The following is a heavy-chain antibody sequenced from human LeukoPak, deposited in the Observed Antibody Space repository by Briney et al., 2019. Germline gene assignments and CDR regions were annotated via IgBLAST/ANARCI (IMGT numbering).Heavy chain of an antibody. J-gene: IGHJ6*03. D-gene: IGHD3-10*01. CDR1: GYTFTGYY. CDR2: INPNSGGT. V-gene: IGHV1-2*02. CDR3: ARAYYYGSGTGYYYYYYMDV. Sequence: ASVKVSCKASGYTFTGYYMHWVRQAPGQGLEWMGWINPNSGGTNYAQKFQGRATMTRDTSISTAYMELSRLRSDDTAVYYCARAYYYGSGTGYYYYYYMDVWGKGTTVTVSS.